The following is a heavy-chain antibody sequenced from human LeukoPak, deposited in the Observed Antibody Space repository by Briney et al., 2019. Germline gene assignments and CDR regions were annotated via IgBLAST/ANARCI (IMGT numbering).Heavy chain of an antibody. CDR3: AREPEY. CDR1: GGSMDSGNYY. J-gene: IGHJ4*02. CDR2: IYQSGST. Sequence: SETLSLTCAVSGGSMDSGNYYWSWIRLTPGKGLEWIGCIYQSGSTYYNPSLKSRVTISIDRSKSQFSLRLSSVTPADTAVYYCAREPEYWGQGTLVTVSS. V-gene: IGHV4-30-2*01.